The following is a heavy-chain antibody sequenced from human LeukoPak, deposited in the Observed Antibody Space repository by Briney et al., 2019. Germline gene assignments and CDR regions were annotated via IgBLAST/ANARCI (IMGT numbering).Heavy chain of an antibody. CDR2: ISSESTNI. CDR1: GFNFNIYG. V-gene: IGHV3-21*01. Sequence: PGGSLRLSCAASGFNFNIYGMNRVRQAPGKGLEWVSSISSESTNIYYTDSVKGRFTIARDNAKNSLYLQMNSLIPEDTAVYYCSRDGSGSGDVWGQGTLVTVSS. D-gene: IGHD2-21*02. J-gene: IGHJ4*02. CDR3: SRDGSGSGDV.